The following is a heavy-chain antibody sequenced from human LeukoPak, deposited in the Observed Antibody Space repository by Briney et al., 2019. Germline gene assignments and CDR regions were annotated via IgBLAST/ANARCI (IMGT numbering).Heavy chain of an antibody. J-gene: IGHJ4*02. CDR1: GFTFSSYA. V-gene: IGHV3-23*01. Sequence: LSGGSLRLSCAASGFTFSSYAMSWVRQAPGKGLEWVSAISGSGGSTYCADSVKGRFTISRDNSKNTLYLQMNSLRAEDTAVYYCAKVMGGSAPFDYWGQGTLVTVSS. D-gene: IGHD1-26*01. CDR2: ISGSGGST. CDR3: AKVMGGSAPFDY.